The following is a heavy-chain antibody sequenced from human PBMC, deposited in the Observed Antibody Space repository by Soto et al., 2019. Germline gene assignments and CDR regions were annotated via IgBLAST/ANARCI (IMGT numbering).Heavy chain of an antibody. J-gene: IGHJ4*02. V-gene: IGHV3-23*01. CDR3: AKDRYCSSTSCPQRDFDY. Sequence: LRLSCAASGFTFSSYAMSWVRQAPGKGLEWVSAISGSGGSTYYADSVKGRFTISRDNSKNTLYLQMNSLRAEDTAVYYCAKDRYCSSTSCPQRDFDYWGQGTLVTVSS. CDR1: GFTFSSYA. CDR2: ISGSGGST. D-gene: IGHD2-2*01.